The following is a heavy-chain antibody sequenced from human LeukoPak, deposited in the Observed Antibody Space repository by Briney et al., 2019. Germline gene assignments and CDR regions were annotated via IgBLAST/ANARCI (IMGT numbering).Heavy chain of an antibody. Sequence: SETLSLTCAVYGGSFSGYYWSWIRQPPGKGLEWIGEINHSGSTNYNPSLKSRVTMSVDTSKNQFSLRLSSLNAADTAVYYCARDILATSIAAPYYWGQGTLVTVSS. CDR2: INHSGST. CDR3: ARDILATSIAAPYY. V-gene: IGHV4-34*01. CDR1: GGSFSGYY. D-gene: IGHD6-13*01. J-gene: IGHJ4*02.